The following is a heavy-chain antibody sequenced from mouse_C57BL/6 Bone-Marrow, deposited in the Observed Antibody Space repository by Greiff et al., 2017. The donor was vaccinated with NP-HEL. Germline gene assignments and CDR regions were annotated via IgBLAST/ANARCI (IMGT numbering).Heavy chain of an antibody. Sequence: SGPVLVKPGASVKMSCKASGYTFTDYYMNWVKQSHGKSLEWIGVINPYNGGTSYNQKFKGKATLTVDKSSSTAYMELNSLTSEDSAVYYCADLRTGYFDYWGQGTTLTVSS. J-gene: IGHJ2*01. V-gene: IGHV1-19*01. D-gene: IGHD1-1*01. CDR3: ADLRTGYFDY. CDR2: INPYNGGT. CDR1: GYTFTDYY.